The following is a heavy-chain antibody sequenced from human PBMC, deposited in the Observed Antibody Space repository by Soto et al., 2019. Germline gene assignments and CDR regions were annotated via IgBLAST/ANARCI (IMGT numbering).Heavy chain of an antibody. CDR1: GFSLSTSGMR. CDR2: IDWDDDK. D-gene: IGHD1-1*01. J-gene: IGHJ5*02. Sequence: GSGPTLVNPTQTLTLTCTSSGFSLSTSGMRVSWIRQPPGKALEWLARIDWDDDKYYSTSLRTRLTISKDTSKNQVVLTMTNMDPVDTATYYCAKTGTDGSWFDPWGQGTLVTVSS. V-gene: IGHV2-70*04. CDR3: AKTGTDGSWFDP.